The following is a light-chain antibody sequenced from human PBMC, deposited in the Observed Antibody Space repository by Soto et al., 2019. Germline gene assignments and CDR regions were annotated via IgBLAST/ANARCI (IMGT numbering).Light chain of an antibody. V-gene: IGKV2-30*02. CDR3: MQGTLWPWT. Sequence: DVVMTQSPLSLPVTLGQPASISCRSSQSLIHSDGDTYLNWFQQKPGQSPRRLIYKVSDRASGVPDRFSGRGSGTDFPLKISGVEAEDVGVYYCMQGTLWPWTFGQGTEVEIK. CDR1: QSLIHSDGDTY. J-gene: IGKJ1*01. CDR2: KVS.